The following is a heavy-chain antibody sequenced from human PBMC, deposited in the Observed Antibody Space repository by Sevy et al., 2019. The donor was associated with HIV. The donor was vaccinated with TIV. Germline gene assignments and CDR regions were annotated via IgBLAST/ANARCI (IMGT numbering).Heavy chain of an antibody. J-gene: IGHJ4*02. V-gene: IGHV3-74*01. D-gene: IGHD2-15*01. CDR2: VNSDGSST. CDR3: VAANTWQDY. Sequence: GGSLRLSCAASGFTFSSYWMHWVRQAPGKGRVWVSGVNSDGSSTNYADSVKGRFTMSRDSAKNTLYLQMNSLRAEDTAVYFGVAANTWQDYWGQGTLVTVSS. CDR1: GFTFSSYW.